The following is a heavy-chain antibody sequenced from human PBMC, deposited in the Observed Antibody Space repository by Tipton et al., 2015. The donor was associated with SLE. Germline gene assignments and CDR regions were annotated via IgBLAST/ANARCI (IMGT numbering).Heavy chain of an antibody. J-gene: IGHJ6*03. CDR1: GGSISSGSYY. CDR3: ARDRYYYMDV. CDR2: IYTSGST. V-gene: IGHV4-61*02. Sequence: TLPLTCTVSGGSISSGSYYWSWIRQPAGKGLEWIGRIYTSGSTNYNPSLKSRVTISVDTSKNQFSLKLSSVTAADTAVYYCARDRYYYMDVWGKGTTVTVSS.